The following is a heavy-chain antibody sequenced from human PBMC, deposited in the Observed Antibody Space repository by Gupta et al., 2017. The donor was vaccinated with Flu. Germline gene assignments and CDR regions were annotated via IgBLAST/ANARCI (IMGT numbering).Heavy chain of an antibody. J-gene: IGHJ6*02. CDR1: GFTFDDYT. CDR3: AKDMSRITMVRGLRGGMDV. CDR2: ISWDGGST. V-gene: IGHV3-43*01. Sequence: EVQLVESGGVVVQPGGSLRLSCAASGFTFDDYTMHWVRQAPGQGLEWVSLISWDGGSTYYADAVKGRFTISKDNSKNCLYLQMNSLRTEDTALYYCAKDMSRITMVRGLRGGMDVWGQGTTVTVSS. D-gene: IGHD3-10*01.